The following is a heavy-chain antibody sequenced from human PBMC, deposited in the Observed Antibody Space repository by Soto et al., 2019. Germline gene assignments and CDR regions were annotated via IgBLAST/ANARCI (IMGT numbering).Heavy chain of an antibody. CDR3: ARHYCSGGSCRSYFDY. J-gene: IGHJ4*02. CDR2: IYYSGST. D-gene: IGHD2-15*01. Sequence: SETLSHTCTVSGGSIISYYWSLIRQPTGKGLEWTGYIYYSGSTNYNPSLKSRVTISVDTSKNQFSLKLSSVTAADTAVYYCARHYCSGGSCRSYFDYWGQGTLVTVSS. CDR1: GGSIISYY. V-gene: IGHV4-59*08.